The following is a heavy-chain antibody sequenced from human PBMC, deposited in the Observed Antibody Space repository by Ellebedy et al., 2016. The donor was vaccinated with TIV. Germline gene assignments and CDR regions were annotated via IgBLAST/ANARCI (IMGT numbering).Heavy chain of an antibody. Sequence: ASVKVSCKASGGAYAISWLRQAPGQGLEWLGGIMPRFGTTNYPHKFQDRVTITADASTSTVYMELSSLRSEDTAVYYCARGHYGGNRAFDIWGQGTMVTVSS. CDR2: IMPRFGTT. D-gene: IGHD4-23*01. J-gene: IGHJ3*02. CDR1: GGAYA. CDR3: ARGHYGGNRAFDI. V-gene: IGHV1-69*13.